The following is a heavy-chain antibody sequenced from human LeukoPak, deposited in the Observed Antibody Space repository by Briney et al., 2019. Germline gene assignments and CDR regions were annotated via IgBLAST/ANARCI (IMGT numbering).Heavy chain of an antibody. CDR3: ASRYCGGGSCYRDY. CDR2: IHYSGST. V-gene: IGHV4-39*01. CDR1: GGSISSITYY. J-gene: IGHJ4*02. Sequence: SETLSLTCTVSGGSISSITYYWDWIRQPPGKGLEWIGSIHYSGSTYNNPSLKSRVTISVDTSKNQFSLKLSSVTAADTAVYYCASRYCGGGSCYRDYWGQGTLVTVSS. D-gene: IGHD2-15*01.